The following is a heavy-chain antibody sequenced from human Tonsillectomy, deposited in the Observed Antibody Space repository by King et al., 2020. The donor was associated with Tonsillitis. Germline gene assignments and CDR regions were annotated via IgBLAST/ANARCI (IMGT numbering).Heavy chain of an antibody. CDR3: ARVGNPYWYFDL. CDR1: GGSISSYY. V-gene: IGHV4-59*01. Sequence: VQLQESGPGLVEPSETLSLTCTVSGGSISSYYWNWIRQPPGQGLEWIGFIYYSGSTNYSPSLKSRVTISVDTSKNQFSRRLSSVTAADTAVYYCARVGNPYWYFDLGGRGTLVTVSS. J-gene: IGHJ2*01. CDR2: IYYSGST. D-gene: IGHD4-23*01.